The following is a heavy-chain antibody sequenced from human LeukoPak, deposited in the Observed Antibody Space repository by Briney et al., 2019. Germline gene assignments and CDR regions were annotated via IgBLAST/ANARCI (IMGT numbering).Heavy chain of an antibody. CDR2: ISGSGGST. Sequence: QPGGSLRLSCAASGFTFSSYGMSWVRQAPGKGLEWVSAISGSGGSTYYADSVKGRFTISRDNSKNTLYLQMNSLRAEDTAVYYCYGSGNYWDFDYWGQGTLVTVSS. CDR1: GFTFSSYG. V-gene: IGHV3-23*01. D-gene: IGHD3-10*01. CDR3: YGSGNYWDFDY. J-gene: IGHJ4*02.